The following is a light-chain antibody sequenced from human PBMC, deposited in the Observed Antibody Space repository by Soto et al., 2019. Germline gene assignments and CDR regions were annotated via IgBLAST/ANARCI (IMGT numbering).Light chain of an antibody. CDR1: SSDVGTYSY. CDR3: SSYTSSTDYV. Sequence: QSVLTQPASVSGSPGQSITISCTGTSSDVGTYSYVSWYQQHPGKAPKLIIYEVSNRPSGVSNRFSGSKSGNTASLTISGLQAEDEADYYCSSYTSSTDYVFGTGTKVTV. V-gene: IGLV2-14*01. CDR2: EVS. J-gene: IGLJ1*01.